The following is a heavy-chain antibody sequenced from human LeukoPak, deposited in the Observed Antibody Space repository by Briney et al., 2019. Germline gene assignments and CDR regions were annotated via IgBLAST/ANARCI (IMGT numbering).Heavy chain of an antibody. CDR2: TYYRSEWYI. D-gene: IGHD5-24*01. Sequence: PSQTLSLTCAIFGDSVSSNSASWNWIRQSPSRGLEWLGGTYYRSEWYIDYAVSVKRRMVINPDTSKNQFSLQLNSVTDEDTAIYYCARMSWLLQGGFDHWGQGTLVTVSS. CDR1: GDSVSSNSAS. V-gene: IGHV6-1*01. CDR3: ARMSWLLQGGFDH. J-gene: IGHJ4*02.